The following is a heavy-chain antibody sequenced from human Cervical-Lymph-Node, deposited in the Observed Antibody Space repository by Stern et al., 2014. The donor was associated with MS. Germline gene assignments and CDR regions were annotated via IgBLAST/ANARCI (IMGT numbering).Heavy chain of an antibody. V-gene: IGHV4-4*02. Sequence: QVQLVESGPGLVKPSGTLSLTCAVSGGSISSSNWWSWVRQPPGKGLEWIGEIYHSGSTNYNPSLKSRVTISVDKSKTQFSLKLSSVTAADTAVYYCARGTYCSGGSCYWYYFDYWGQGTLVTVSS. J-gene: IGHJ4*02. D-gene: IGHD2-15*01. CDR2: IYHSGST. CDR3: ARGTYCSGGSCYWYYFDY. CDR1: GGSISSSNW.